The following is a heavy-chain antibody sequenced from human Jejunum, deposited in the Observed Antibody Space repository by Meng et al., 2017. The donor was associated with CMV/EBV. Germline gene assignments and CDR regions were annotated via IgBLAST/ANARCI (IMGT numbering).Heavy chain of an antibody. CDR2: IYTIGPP. D-gene: IGHD4-17*01. V-gene: IGHV4-61*02. Sequence: QVQLQESGPGLVQPYQTLSIPCIVSGGSISSGSYCWSWIRQPAGKGLEWIGRIYTIGPPSSLASLHTRLSLSLATSPPHFSLPLCSVTSAYTAVYYCARMTTTNYFASCAQGPLVTVSS. J-gene: IGHJ4*02. CDR1: GGSISSGSYC. CDR3: ARMTTTNYFAS.